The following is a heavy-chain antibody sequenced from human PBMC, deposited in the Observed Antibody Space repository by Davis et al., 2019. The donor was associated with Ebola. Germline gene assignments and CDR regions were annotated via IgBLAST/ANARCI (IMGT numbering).Heavy chain of an antibody. CDR3: ARDPAYYYDSSGYRYFDL. J-gene: IGHJ2*01. V-gene: IGHV3-23*01. CDR2: ISGSAGST. Sequence: GESLKISCAASGFTFSSYAMNWIRQPPGKGLEWVSAISGSAGSTYYADSVKGRFTISRDNSKNTLYLQMNSLRAEDTAVYYCARDPAYYYDSSGYRYFDLWGRGTLVTVSS. D-gene: IGHD3-22*01. CDR1: GFTFSSYA.